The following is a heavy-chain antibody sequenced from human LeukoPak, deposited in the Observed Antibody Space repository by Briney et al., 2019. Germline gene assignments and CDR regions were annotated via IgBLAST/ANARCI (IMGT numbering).Heavy chain of an antibody. CDR3: ARLTTTVTSFDY. D-gene: IGHD4-17*01. CDR2: INPNSGGT. Sequence: GASVKVSCKASGYTFTGYYMHWVRQAPGQGLEWMGWINPNSGGTNYAQKFQGRVTMTRDTSISTAYMEMSRLRSDDTAVYYCARLTTTVTSFDYWGQGTLDTVSS. J-gene: IGHJ4*02. CDR1: GYTFTGYY. V-gene: IGHV1-2*02.